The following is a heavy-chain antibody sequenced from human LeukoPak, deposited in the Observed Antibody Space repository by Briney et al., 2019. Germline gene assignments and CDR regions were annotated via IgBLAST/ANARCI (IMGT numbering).Heavy chain of an antibody. D-gene: IGHD3-10*01. CDR2: IYYSGST. J-gene: IGHJ5*02. Sequence: ASETLSLTCTVSGGSISSSSYYWGWIRQPPGKGLEWIGSIYYSGSTYYNPSLKSRVTISVDTSKNQFSLKLSSVTAADTAVYYCARDAYYGSRAPFDPWGQGTLVTVSS. CDR3: ARDAYYGSRAPFDP. CDR1: GGSISSSSYY. V-gene: IGHV4-39*07.